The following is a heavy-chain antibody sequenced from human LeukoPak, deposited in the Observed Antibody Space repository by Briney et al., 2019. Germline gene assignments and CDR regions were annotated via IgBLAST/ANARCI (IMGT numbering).Heavy chain of an antibody. D-gene: IGHD3-3*01. V-gene: IGHV4-59*01. J-gene: IGHJ6*03. CDR2: IFYSGST. Sequence: SETLSLTCTVSGGSISPYYWSWIRQPPGGGLEWIGYIFYSGSTNYNPSLKSRVTISVDTSKNQFSLKLSSVTAADTAVYYCARTYYDFWSGHPYYYYMDVWGKGTTVTVSS. CDR3: ARTYYDFWSGHPYYYYMDV. CDR1: GGSISPYY.